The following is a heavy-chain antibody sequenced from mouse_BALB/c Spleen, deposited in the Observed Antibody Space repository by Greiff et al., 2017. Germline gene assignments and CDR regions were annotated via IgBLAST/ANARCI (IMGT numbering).Heavy chain of an antibody. J-gene: IGHJ2*01. CDR2: IHYSGST. CDR1: GYSITSGYS. Sequence: VQLQQSGPELVKPSQSLSLTCTVTGYSITSGYSWHWIRQFPGNKLEWMGYIHYSGSTNYNPSLKSRISITRDTSKNQFFLQLNSVTTEDTATYYCARREFPNWVLDYWGQGTTLTVSS. V-gene: IGHV3-1*02. D-gene: IGHD4-1*01. CDR3: ARREFPNWVLDY.